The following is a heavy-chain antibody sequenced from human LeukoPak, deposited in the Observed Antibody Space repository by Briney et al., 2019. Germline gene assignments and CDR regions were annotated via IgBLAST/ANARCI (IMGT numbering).Heavy chain of an antibody. CDR3: ARGRPITMVRGAIRVAPDY. Sequence: GGSLRLSCAASGFTFSSYEMNWVRQAPGKGLEWVSYISSSGSTIYYADSVKGRFTISRDNAKNTLYLQMNSLRAEDTAVYYCARGRPITMVRGAIRVAPDYWGQGTLVTVSS. D-gene: IGHD3-10*01. J-gene: IGHJ4*02. CDR2: ISSSGSTI. V-gene: IGHV3-48*03. CDR1: GFTFSSYE.